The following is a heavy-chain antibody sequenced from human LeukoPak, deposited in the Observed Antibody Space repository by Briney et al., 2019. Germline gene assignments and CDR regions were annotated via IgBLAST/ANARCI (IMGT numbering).Heavy chain of an antibody. J-gene: IGHJ4*02. Sequence: GGSLRLSCAPSGFSFSNYRIHWVRQAPGKGLEWVALIYYDGSNDYYGDSVKGRFTISRDNSKNTVYLQMNSLRAEDTAVYYCAKPSDYADDPPFNSWGQGTLVTVSS. D-gene: IGHD4-17*01. CDR3: AKPSDYADDPPFNS. CDR2: IYYDGSND. V-gene: IGHV3-33*03. CDR1: GFSFSNYR.